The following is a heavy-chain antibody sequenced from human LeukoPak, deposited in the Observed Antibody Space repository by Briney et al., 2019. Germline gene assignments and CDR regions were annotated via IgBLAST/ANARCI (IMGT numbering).Heavy chain of an antibody. CDR2: ITTGGPNT. D-gene: IGHD7-27*01. Sequence: GGFLRLSCTASGFTFSSYTMSWVRQAPGKGLKWVSTITTGGPNTYYADSVKGRFTVSRDDSKNTLYLQMNSPRAEDTAVYYCAKDGGLWVSAHWGDSWGRGTLVTVSS. J-gene: IGHJ4*02. CDR3: AKDGGLWVSAHWGDS. CDR1: GFTFSSYT. V-gene: IGHV3-23*01.